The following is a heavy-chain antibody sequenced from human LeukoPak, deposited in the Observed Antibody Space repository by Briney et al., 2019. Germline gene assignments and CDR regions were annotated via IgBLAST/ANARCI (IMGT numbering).Heavy chain of an antibody. Sequence: GGSLRHSCAASGFTFDDYAMHWVRQAPGKGLEWVSGISWNSGSIGYADSVKGRFTISRDNAKSSVYLQMNSLRAEDTALYYCARGLATAAAYWGQGTLVTVSS. J-gene: IGHJ4*02. CDR3: ARGLATAAAY. D-gene: IGHD6-13*01. V-gene: IGHV3-9*01. CDR1: GFTFDDYA. CDR2: ISWNSGSI.